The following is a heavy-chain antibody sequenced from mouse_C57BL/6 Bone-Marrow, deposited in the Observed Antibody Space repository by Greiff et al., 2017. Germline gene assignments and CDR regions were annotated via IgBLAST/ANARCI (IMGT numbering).Heavy chain of an antibody. Sequence: VKVVESGPGLVQPSQSLSITCTVPGFSLTSYGVHWVRQSPGKGLEWLGVIWSGGSTDYNAAFISRLSISKDNSKSQVFFKMNSLQADDTAIYYCARKEVVRYAMDYWGQGTSVTVSS. J-gene: IGHJ4*01. CDR3: ARKEVVRYAMDY. CDR1: GFSLTSYG. D-gene: IGHD1-3*01. V-gene: IGHV2-2*01. CDR2: IWSGGST.